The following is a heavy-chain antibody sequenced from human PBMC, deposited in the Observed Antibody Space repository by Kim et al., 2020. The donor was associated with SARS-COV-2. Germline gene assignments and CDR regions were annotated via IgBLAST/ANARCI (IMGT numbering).Heavy chain of an antibody. D-gene: IGHD1-26*01. Sequence: YNPSLKSRVTISVDTSKNQFSLKLSSVTAADTAVYYCARHNFRELGVFDYWGQGTLVTVSS. CDR3: ARHNFRELGVFDY. J-gene: IGHJ4*02. V-gene: IGHV4-39*01.